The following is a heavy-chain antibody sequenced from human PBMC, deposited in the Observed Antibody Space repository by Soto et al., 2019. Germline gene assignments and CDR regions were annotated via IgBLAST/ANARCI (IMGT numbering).Heavy chain of an antibody. J-gene: IGHJ6*02. CDR3: ARETRTIQQLVKRYYYYYGMDV. CDR2: IYYSGST. CDR1: GGSISSGGYY. Sequence: PTKTPSLTCTVSGGSISSGGYYWSWIRQHPGKGLEWIGYIYYSGSTYYNPSLKSRVTISVDTSKNQFSLKLSSVTAADTAVYYCARETRTIQQLVKRYYYYYGMDVWGQATTVTVS. D-gene: IGHD6-13*01. V-gene: IGHV4-31*03.